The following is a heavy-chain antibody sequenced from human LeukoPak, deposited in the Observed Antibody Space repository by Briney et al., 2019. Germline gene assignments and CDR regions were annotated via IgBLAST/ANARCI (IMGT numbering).Heavy chain of an antibody. Sequence: ASVKVSCKASGGTFSSYAISWVRQAPGQGLEWMGRINPNSGGTNYAQKFQGRVTMTRDTSISTAYMELSRLRSDDTAVYYCASGLLWFGELYRDYWGQGTLVTVSS. J-gene: IGHJ4*02. CDR3: ASGLLWFGELYRDY. D-gene: IGHD3-10*01. CDR1: GGTFSSYA. CDR2: INPNSGGT. V-gene: IGHV1-2*06.